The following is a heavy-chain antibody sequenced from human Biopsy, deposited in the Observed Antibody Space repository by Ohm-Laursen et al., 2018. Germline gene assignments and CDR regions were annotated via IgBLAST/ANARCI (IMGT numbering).Heavy chain of an antibody. CDR1: GFTFHTYA. Sequence: SLRLSCAASGFTFHTYAMNWVRQAPGKGLEWVAHIDVSDYNTYYADSMRGRFTISRDNSKQMVHLEINSLTADDTAVYYCVKQWGGYNFDSWGQGTLVTVSS. V-gene: IGHV3-23*01. D-gene: IGHD1-14*01. J-gene: IGHJ5*01. CDR2: IDVSDYNT. CDR3: VKQWGGYNFDS.